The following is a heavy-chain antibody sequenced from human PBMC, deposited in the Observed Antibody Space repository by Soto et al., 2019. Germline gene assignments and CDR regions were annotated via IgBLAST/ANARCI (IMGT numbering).Heavy chain of an antibody. V-gene: IGHV3-48*04. CDR2: MSGSTNTI. CDR1: GFTFSDYD. D-gene: IGHD1-26*01. Sequence: EVQLVESGGGLVQPGGSLRLSCAASGFTFSDYDMNWVRQAPGKGLEWVSYMSGSTNTIYYVDSVKGRFTISRDNAKNSLFLQMNSLRAEDTAVYYCARVGQDYYYGMDVWGQGTTVTVSS. CDR3: ARVGQDYYYGMDV. J-gene: IGHJ6*02.